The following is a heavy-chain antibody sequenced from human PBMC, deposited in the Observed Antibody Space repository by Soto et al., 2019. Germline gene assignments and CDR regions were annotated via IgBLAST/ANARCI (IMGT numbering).Heavy chain of an antibody. CDR3: AREPSNWNYCFDY. J-gene: IGHJ4*02. D-gene: IGHD1-7*01. CDR2: ISSSGTTI. Sequence: GGSLRLSCAASGFTFSDYYMSWIRQAPGKGLEWVSYISSSGTTIFYADSLRGRFTISRDNAKKSLYLQMNSLRGEDTAVYYCAREPSNWNYCFDYWGQGTLVTVSS. CDR1: GFTFSDYY. V-gene: IGHV3-11*01.